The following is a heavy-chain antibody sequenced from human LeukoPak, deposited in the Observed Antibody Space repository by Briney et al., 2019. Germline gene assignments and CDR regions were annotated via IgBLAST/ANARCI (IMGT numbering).Heavy chain of an antibody. Sequence: GGSLRLSCAVSGFSIRSFWMSWVRQTPGKGLEWVADMNGDGSVTYYVDSVKGRFTVSRDNAKNSLYLQMSSLRAEDTAVYYCARDPAWGAIDYSGQGTLVTVSS. J-gene: IGHJ4*02. CDR1: GFSIRSFW. V-gene: IGHV3-7*01. CDR3: ARDPAWGAIDY. D-gene: IGHD7-27*01. CDR2: MNGDGSVT.